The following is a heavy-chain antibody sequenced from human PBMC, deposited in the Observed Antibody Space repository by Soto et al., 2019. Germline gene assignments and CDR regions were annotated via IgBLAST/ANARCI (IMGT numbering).Heavy chain of an antibody. V-gene: IGHV5-51*01. CDR3: ARLGYCGGDCYSGVAGYYYYYYGMDV. D-gene: IGHD2-21*02. J-gene: IGHJ6*02. CDR1: GYSFTIYW. Sequence: PGESLKISCKGSGYSFTIYWIGWVRQMPGKGLEWMGIIYPGDSDTRYSPSFQGQVTISADKSISTAYLQWSSLKASDTAMYYCARLGYCGGDCYSGVAGYYYYYYGMDVWGQGTTVTVSS. CDR2: IYPGDSDT.